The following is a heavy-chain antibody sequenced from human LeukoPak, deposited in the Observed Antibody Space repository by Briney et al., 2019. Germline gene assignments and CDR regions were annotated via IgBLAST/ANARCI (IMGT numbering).Heavy chain of an antibody. D-gene: IGHD2-8*02. CDR1: GSSIRNIW. CDR2: IRSKGDGGTT. J-gene: IGHJ4*02. CDR3: ASHSSYWLLGY. Sequence: PGGSLRLPCVASGSSIRNIWMSWVRQAPGKGPEWVGRIRSKGDGGTTDYAAPVKGRFIISRDDSKDTLYLQMNSLETDDTAVYFCASHSSYWLLGYWGQGTLVTVSS. V-gene: IGHV3-15*01.